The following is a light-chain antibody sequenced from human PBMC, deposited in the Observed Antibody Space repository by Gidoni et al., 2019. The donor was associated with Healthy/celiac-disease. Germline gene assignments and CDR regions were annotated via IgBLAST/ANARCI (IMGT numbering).Light chain of an antibody. CDR2: AAS. V-gene: IGKV1D-8*01. CDR3: QQYYSFPIT. J-gene: IGKJ5*01. CDR1: QGIRSY. Sequence: IWITQSPSLLSASTGDRVTISCRMSQGIRSYLAWYQQKPGKAPELLIYAASSLQSGVPSRFSGSGSGTDFTLTISCLQSEDFATYYCQQYYSFPITFXQXTRLEIK.